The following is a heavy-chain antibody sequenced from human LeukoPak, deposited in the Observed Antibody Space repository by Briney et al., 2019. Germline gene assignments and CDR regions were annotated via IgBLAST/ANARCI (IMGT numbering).Heavy chain of an antibody. V-gene: IGHV3-64*01. CDR2: INSNGGSA. Sequence: GGSLRLSCAASGFSFSSYGMHWVRQAPGKGLEYVSAINSNGGSAYYANSVKGRFTISRDNSRSTLYLQMGSLRAEDMAVYYCAREGSYGDSDYWGQGTLVTVSS. CDR3: AREGSYGDSDY. CDR1: GFSFSSYG. J-gene: IGHJ4*02. D-gene: IGHD5-18*01.